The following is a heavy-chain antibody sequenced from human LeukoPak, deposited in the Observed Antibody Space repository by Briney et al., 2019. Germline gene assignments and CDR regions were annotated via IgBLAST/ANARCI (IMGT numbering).Heavy chain of an antibody. CDR1: GFSLSSYS. CDR3: ARAAMYSGLYAFDV. V-gene: IGHV3-48*02. D-gene: IGHD2-2*01. Sequence: PGGSLRLSCVGSGFSLSSYSMKWVRQAPGKGLEWVSFIRYSGTTVYYADSLKGRFTISRDNAKNSLYLQMDSLRDEDTAVYYCARAAMYSGLYAFDVWGQGTMVTVSS. CDR2: IRYSGTTV. J-gene: IGHJ3*01.